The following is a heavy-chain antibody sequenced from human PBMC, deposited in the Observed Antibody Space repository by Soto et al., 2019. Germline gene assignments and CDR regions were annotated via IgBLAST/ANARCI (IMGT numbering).Heavy chain of an antibody. D-gene: IGHD1-26*01. CDR1: GGSISSSSYY. CDR2: IYYSGST. J-gene: IGHJ6*02. CDR3: ARDYIASHYYGMDV. V-gene: IGHV4-39*07. Sequence: SETLSLTCTVSGGSISSSSYYWGWIRQPPGKGLEWIGNIYYSGSTYYNPSLKSRVTISVDTSKNQFSLKLSSVTAADTAVYYCARDYIASHYYGMDVWGQGTTVTVSS.